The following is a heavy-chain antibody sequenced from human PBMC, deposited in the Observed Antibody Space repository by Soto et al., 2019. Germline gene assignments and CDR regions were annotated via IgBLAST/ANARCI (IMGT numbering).Heavy chain of an antibody. D-gene: IGHD5-12*01. J-gene: IGHJ6*02. Sequence: QVQLVQSGAEVKKPGSSVKVSCKASGGTFSSYTLSWVRQAPGQGLEWMGGIIPVFDTTNYAQKFQGRVTVTADESASTAYMELSSLRSEDTAVYYCARGGYDLYGMDVWGQGTTLTVSS. CDR1: GGTFSSYT. CDR2: IIPVFDTT. CDR3: ARGGYDLYGMDV. V-gene: IGHV1-69*12.